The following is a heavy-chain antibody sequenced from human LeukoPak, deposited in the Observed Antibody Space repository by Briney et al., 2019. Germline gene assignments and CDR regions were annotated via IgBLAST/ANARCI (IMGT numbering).Heavy chain of an antibody. D-gene: IGHD3-9*01. Sequence: QSGGALRLSCAASGFSFSTYDMHGVRQAPGKGLEGVAVISSDGSHKYWADSVKGRFTISRDNYKNTMYLQMNSLRVEDTAVYYCAKGSIDWYYFDYWGQGTLVTVSS. J-gene: IGHJ4*02. CDR1: GFSFSTYD. V-gene: IGHV3-30*18. CDR2: ISSDGSHK. CDR3: AKGSIDWYYFDY.